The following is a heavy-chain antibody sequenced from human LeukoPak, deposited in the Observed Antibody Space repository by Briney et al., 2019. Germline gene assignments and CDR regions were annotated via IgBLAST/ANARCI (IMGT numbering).Heavy chain of an antibody. CDR3: ARGGRGSWIQLWLPGAFDI. CDR2: IYYSGST. Sequence: SETLSLTCTVSGGSISSYYWSWIRQPPGKGLEWIGHIYYSGSTNYNPSLKSRVTISVDTSKNQFSLKLSSVTAADTAVYYCARGGRGSWIQLWLPGAFDIWGQGTMVTVSS. V-gene: IGHV4-59*01. D-gene: IGHD5-18*01. CDR1: GGSISSYY. J-gene: IGHJ3*02.